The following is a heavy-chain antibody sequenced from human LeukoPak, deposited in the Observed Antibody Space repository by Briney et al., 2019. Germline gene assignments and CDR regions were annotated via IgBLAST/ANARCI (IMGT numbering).Heavy chain of an antibody. J-gene: IGHJ4*02. CDR2: INPSGGST. D-gene: IGHD3-16*02. CDR1: GYTFTSYY. CDR3: ARNAYYDYVWGSYRYETAIDY. V-gene: IGHV1-46*01. Sequence: ASVKVSCKASGYTFTSYYMHWVRQAPGQGLGWMGIINPSGGSTSYAQKFQGRVTMTRDMSTSTVYMELSSLRSEDTAVYYCARNAYYDYVWGSYRYETAIDYWGQGTLVTVSS.